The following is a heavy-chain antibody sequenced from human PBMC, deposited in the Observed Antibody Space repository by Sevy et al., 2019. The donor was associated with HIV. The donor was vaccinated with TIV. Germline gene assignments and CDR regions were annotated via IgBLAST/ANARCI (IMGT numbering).Heavy chain of an antibody. Sequence: GGSLRLSCAASGFTFSDYYMSWIRQAPGKGLEWVSFISRSGSTINYADSVKGRVTISRDNAKNSLYLQINSQRAEDTAVYYCAGENTMFEEPAWFDPWGPGTLVTVSS. V-gene: IGHV3-11*01. CDR2: ISRSGSTI. CDR1: GFTFSDYY. CDR3: AGENTMFEEPAWFDP. J-gene: IGHJ5*02. D-gene: IGHD3-10*02.